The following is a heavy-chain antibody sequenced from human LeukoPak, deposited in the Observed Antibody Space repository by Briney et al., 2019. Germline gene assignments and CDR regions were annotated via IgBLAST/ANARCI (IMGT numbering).Heavy chain of an antibody. Sequence: PSETLSLTCTVSGGSISSSSYYWGWIRQPPGKGLEWIGSIYYSGSTYYNPSLKSRVTISVDTSKNQFSLKLSSVTAADTAVYYCARARRHIDYWGQGTLVTVSS. CDR2: IYYSGST. V-gene: IGHV4-39*01. D-gene: IGHD5-12*01. CDR3: ARARRHIDY. CDR1: GGSISSSSYY. J-gene: IGHJ4*02.